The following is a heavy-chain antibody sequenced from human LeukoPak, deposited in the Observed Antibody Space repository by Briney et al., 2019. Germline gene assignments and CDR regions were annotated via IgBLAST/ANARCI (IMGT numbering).Heavy chain of an antibody. Sequence: SVKVSCKASRDSFNNYATTWVRQAPGQGLEWMGRVVPIVDMTQYAQKFQGRVTISVDKSTSIVYMELSSLTFADTAVYFCARAAPGRSGSSTLDYWGQGTLVTVS. D-gene: IGHD1-1*01. J-gene: IGHJ4*02. CDR3: ARAAPGRSGSSTLDY. CDR2: VVPIVDMT. V-gene: IGHV1-69*04. CDR1: RDSFNNYA.